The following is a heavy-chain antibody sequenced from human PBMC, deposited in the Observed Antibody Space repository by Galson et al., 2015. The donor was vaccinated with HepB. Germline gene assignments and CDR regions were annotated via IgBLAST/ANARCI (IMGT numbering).Heavy chain of an antibody. CDR2: ISSSSSTI. Sequence: SLRLSCAASGFTFSSYSMNWVRQAPGKGLEWVSYISSSSSTIYYADSVKGRFTISRDNAKNSLYLQMNSLRAEDTAVYYCARIIAGTTVVGYYFDYWGQGTLVTVSS. CDR3: ARIIAGTTVVGYYFDY. J-gene: IGHJ4*02. CDR1: GFTFSSYS. V-gene: IGHV3-48*01. D-gene: IGHD4-23*01.